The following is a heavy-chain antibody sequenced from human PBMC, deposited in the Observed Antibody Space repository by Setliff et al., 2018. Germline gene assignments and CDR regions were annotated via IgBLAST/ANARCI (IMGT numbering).Heavy chain of an antibody. CDR3: ARAPSTRGYSGYDS. J-gene: IGHJ5*02. V-gene: IGHV3-21*05. D-gene: IGHD5-12*01. CDR2: ISSSSSYI. CDR1: GFTFSSYW. Sequence: PGGSLRLSCAASGFTFSSYWMSWVRQAPGKGLEWVSYISSSSSYIYYADSVKGRFTISRDNAKNSLYLQMNSLRAEDTAVYYCARAPSTRGYSGYDSWGQGTLVTVSS.